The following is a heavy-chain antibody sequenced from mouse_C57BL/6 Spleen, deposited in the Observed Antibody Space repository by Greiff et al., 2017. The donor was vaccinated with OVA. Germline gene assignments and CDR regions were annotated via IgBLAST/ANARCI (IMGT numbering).Heavy chain of an antibody. CDR2: IYPGDGDT. V-gene: IGHV1-80*01. D-gene: IGHD3-2*02. Sequence: VQLQQSGAELVKPGASVKISCKASGYAFSSYWMNWVKQRPGKGLEWIGQIYPGDGDTNYNGKFKGKATLTADKSSSTAYMQLSSLTSEDSAVYVCARLADSSGYVDYWGQGTTLTVSS. CDR1: GYAFSSYW. J-gene: IGHJ2*01. CDR3: ARLADSSGYVDY.